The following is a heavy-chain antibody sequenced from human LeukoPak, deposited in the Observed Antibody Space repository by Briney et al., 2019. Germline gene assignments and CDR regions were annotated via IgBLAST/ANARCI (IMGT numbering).Heavy chain of an antibody. Sequence: SETLSLTCTVSGGSISSFYWSWIGQPPGKGLEWIGYIYYSGSTNYNPSLKSRVTISVDTSKNQFSLKLSSVTAADTAVYYCARHNRDGYALDYWGQGTLVTVSS. CDR1: GGSISSFY. V-gene: IGHV4-59*08. D-gene: IGHD5-24*01. CDR3: ARHNRDGYALDY. CDR2: IYYSGST. J-gene: IGHJ4*02.